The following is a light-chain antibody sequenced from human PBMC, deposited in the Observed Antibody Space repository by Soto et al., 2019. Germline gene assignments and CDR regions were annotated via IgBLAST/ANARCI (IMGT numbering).Light chain of an antibody. CDR1: QSVTSNY. CDR3: QHDVGSPPLT. CDR2: GAS. Sequence: EIVLTQSPGTLSLSPGERATLSCRASQSVTSNYLAWYQQKPGQAPRLLIYGASIRVTGIPDRFSGSGSGTDCTLTISRLEPEYFAVFYCQHDVGSPPLTFGQVTKVEIK. V-gene: IGKV3-20*01. J-gene: IGKJ1*01.